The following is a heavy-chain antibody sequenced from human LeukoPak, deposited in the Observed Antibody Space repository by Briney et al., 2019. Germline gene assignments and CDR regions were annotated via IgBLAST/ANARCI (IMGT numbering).Heavy chain of an antibody. Sequence: GGSLRLSCAASGFTFSNYGMHWVRQAPGKGLEWMTFIRFDGNNEFYADSVKDRLTISRDNSKNTLYLQMNSLRTEDTAVYYCVADPLGRGVTGSLWLWGQGTLVTVSS. CDR2: IRFDGNNE. CDR3: VADPLGRGVTGSLWL. D-gene: IGHD3-10*01. CDR1: GFTFSNYG. J-gene: IGHJ4*02. V-gene: IGHV3-30*02.